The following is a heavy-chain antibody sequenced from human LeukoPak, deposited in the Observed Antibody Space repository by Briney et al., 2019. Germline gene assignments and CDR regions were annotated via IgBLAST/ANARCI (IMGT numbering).Heavy chain of an antibody. J-gene: IGHJ3*02. Sequence: PGGSLRLSCAASGFTFSSYGMHWVRQAPGKGLEWVAVISYDGSNKYYADSVKGRFTISRDNSKNTLCLQMNSLRAEDTAVYYCANLYYDILTGYYNVPDAFDIWGQGTMVTVSS. CDR1: GFTFSSYG. D-gene: IGHD3-9*01. CDR2: ISYDGSNK. V-gene: IGHV3-30*18. CDR3: ANLYYDILTGYYNVPDAFDI.